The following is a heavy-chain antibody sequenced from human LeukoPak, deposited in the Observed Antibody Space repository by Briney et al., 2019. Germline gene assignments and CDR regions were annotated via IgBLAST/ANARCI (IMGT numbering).Heavy chain of an antibody. CDR2: ISAYNGDT. CDR3: GRSSSGRSVDY. D-gene: IGHD6-19*01. J-gene: IGHJ4*02. Sequence: ASVKVSCKASGYTFNIYGISWVRQAPGKGLEWMGWISAYNGDTKYAQKLQGRVTLTTDTSTSTAYMELRSLTSDDAAVYYCGRSSSGRSVDYWGQGALVTVSS. V-gene: IGHV1-18*01. CDR1: GYTFNIYG.